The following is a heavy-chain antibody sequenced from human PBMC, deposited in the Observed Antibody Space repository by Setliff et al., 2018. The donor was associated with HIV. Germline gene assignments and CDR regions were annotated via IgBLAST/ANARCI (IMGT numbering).Heavy chain of an antibody. D-gene: IGHD3-10*01. CDR3: ASGKGVGGVVITDGLDV. V-gene: IGHV1-8*02. Sequence: GASVKVSCKPSGHTFSNSDIHWVRRATGQGLEWMGWMNPNSGVTGYALKFHDRVTMTRYTSISTAYLELRTLTSEDTAVYYCASGKGVGGVVITDGLDVWGKGTTVTVSS. CDR1: GHTFSNSD. J-gene: IGHJ6*04. CDR2: MNPNSGVT.